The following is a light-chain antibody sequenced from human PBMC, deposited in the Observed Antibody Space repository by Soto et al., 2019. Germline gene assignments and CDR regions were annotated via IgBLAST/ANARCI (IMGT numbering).Light chain of an antibody. Sequence: EIVLTQSPGTLSLSPGERATLSCRASQSVGSSYLAWYQQKPAQAPRLLIFAASSRATGIPDRFSGSGSGTDFPLTISRLEPEDSAVYYCQQYGSLYTFGQGTKLEIK. V-gene: IGKV3-20*01. J-gene: IGKJ2*01. CDR2: AAS. CDR3: QQYGSLYT. CDR1: QSVGSSY.